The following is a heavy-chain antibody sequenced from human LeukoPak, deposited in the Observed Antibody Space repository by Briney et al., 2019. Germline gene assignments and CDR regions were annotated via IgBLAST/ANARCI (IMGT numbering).Heavy chain of an antibody. V-gene: IGHV3-30*03. D-gene: IGHD3-10*01. CDR1: GFTFSSYG. CDR2: ISYDGSNK. Sequence: PGGSLRLSCAASGFTFSSYGMHWVRQAPGKGLEWVAVISYDGSNKYYADSVKGRFTISRDNSKNTLYLQMNSLRAEDTAVYYCARDNFGVRWFGEVDYWGQGTLVTVSS. J-gene: IGHJ4*02. CDR3: ARDNFGVRWFGEVDY.